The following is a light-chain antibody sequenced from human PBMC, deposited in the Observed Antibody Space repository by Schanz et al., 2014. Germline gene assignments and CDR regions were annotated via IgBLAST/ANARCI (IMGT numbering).Light chain of an antibody. CDR2: AAS. V-gene: IGKV3-20*01. CDR3: QVYESSGLST. Sequence: EIVLTQSPGTLSLSPGERATLSCRASQTVTSTYLAWYQQKPGQAPRLLIYAASIRATGISDRFSGSGSGTDFTLTISRLEPEDFAVFYCQVYESSGLSTFGQGTKLEIK. J-gene: IGKJ2*01. CDR1: QTVTSTY.